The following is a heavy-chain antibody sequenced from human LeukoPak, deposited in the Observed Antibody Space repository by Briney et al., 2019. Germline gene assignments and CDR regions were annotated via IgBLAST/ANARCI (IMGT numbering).Heavy chain of an antibody. Sequence: GGSLRLSCAASGFTFSSYAMSWVRQAPGKGLEWVSAISGSGGSTYYADSVKGRFTISRDNSKNTLYLQMNSLRAEDTAVCYCARGRGSDWRNAFDIWGQGTKVTVSS. CDR3: ARGRGSDWRNAFDI. CDR2: ISGSGGST. J-gene: IGHJ3*02. V-gene: IGHV3-23*01. D-gene: IGHD6-19*01. CDR1: GFTFSSYA.